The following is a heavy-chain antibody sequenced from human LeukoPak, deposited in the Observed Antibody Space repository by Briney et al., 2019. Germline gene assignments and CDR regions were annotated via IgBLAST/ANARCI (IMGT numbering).Heavy chain of an antibody. V-gene: IGHV3-11*01. CDR1: GFTFSDYY. Sequence: GGSLRLSCAASGFTFSDYYMSWIRQAPGKGLGWVSYISSSGSTIYYADSVKGRFTISRDNAKNSLYLQMNSLRAEDTAVYYCARDEIVVVPAAQPNYYYYYGMDVWGQGTTVTVSS. D-gene: IGHD2-2*01. J-gene: IGHJ6*02. CDR3: ARDEIVVVPAAQPNYYYYYGMDV. CDR2: ISSSGSTI.